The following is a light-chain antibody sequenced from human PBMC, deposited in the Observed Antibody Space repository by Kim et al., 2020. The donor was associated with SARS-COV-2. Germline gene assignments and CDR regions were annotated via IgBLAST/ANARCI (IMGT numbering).Light chain of an antibody. CDR1: QSVLYNSNNKNY. Sequence: DIVMTQSPDSLAVSLGERATINCKSSQSVLYNSNNKNYLAWYQQKPGQPPKLLISWASTRESGVPDRFSGSGSETDFTLTISSLQAEDVAVYYCQQYSSTPRMFGQGTKVDIK. J-gene: IGKJ1*01. V-gene: IGKV4-1*01. CDR2: WAS. CDR3: QQYSSTPRM.